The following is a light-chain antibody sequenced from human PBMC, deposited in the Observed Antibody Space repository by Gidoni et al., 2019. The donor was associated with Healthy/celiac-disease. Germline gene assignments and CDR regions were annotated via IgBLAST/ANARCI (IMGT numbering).Light chain of an antibody. CDR2: AAS. CDR1: QSISSY. CDR3: QQSYSTPRT. Sequence: DIQMTQSPSSLSASVGDRVTITCRASQSISSYLNWYQQKPGKAPKLLIYAASSSQSGVPSRFRGSGSGTDFTLTISSLQPEDFATYYCQQSYSTPRTFGQGTKVEIK. V-gene: IGKV1-39*01. J-gene: IGKJ1*01.